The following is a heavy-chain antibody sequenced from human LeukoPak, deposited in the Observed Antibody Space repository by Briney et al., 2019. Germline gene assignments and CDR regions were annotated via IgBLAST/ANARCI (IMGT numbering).Heavy chain of an antibody. CDR1: GGSFSGYY. V-gene: IGHV4-34*01. CDR2: INHSGST. J-gene: IGHJ6*02. CDR3: ARVRGQLSILNYYYYYGMDV. Sequence: SETLSLTCAVYGGSFSGYYWSWIRQPPGKGLEWIGEINHSGSTNYNPSLKSRVTISVDTSKNQFSLKPSSVTAADTAVYYCARVRGQLSILNYYYYYGMDVWGQGTTVTVSS. D-gene: IGHD6-6*01.